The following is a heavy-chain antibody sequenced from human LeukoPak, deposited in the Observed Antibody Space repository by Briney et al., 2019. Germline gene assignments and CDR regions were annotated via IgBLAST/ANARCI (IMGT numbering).Heavy chain of an antibody. CDR2: IYTSGST. CDR3: ARETKYCSGGSCYSWDYYYGMDV. D-gene: IGHD2-15*01. V-gene: IGHV4-4*07. CDR1: GGSISSYY. J-gene: IGHJ6*02. Sequence: SETLSLTCTVSGGSISSYYWNWIRQPAGKGLEWIGRIYTSGSTNYNPSLKSRVTMSVDTSKNQFSLKLSSVTAADTAVYYCARETKYCSGGSCYSWDYYYGMDVWGQGTTVTVSS.